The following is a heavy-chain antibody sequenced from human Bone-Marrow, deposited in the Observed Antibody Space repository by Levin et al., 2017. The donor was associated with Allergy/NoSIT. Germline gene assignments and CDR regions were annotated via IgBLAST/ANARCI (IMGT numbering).Heavy chain of an antibody. D-gene: IGHD1-26*01. CDR3: TTDRGGSDHFDY. Sequence: GGSLRLSCAASGFTFSNAWMSWVRQAPGKGLEWVGRIKSKTDGGTTDYAAPVKGRFTISRDDSKNTLYLQMNSLKTEDTAVYYCTTDRGGSDHFDYWGQGTLVTVSS. J-gene: IGHJ4*02. CDR1: GFTFSNAW. CDR2: IKSKTDGGTT. V-gene: IGHV3-15*01.